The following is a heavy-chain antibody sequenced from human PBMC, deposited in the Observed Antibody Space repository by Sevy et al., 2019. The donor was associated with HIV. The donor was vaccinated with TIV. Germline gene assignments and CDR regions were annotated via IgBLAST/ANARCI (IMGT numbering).Heavy chain of an antibody. V-gene: IGHV3-23*01. CDR1: GFTFSSYA. CDR3: AEAMIVSPDFDY. D-gene: IGHD3-16*02. CDR2: ISGSGGST. Sequence: GGSLRLSCAASGFTFSSYAMSWVRQAPGKGLEWVSAISGSGGSTYYADSVKGRFTISRDNSKNTLYLQMNSLRAEDTAVYYCAEAMIVSPDFDYWGQGTLVTVSS. J-gene: IGHJ4*02.